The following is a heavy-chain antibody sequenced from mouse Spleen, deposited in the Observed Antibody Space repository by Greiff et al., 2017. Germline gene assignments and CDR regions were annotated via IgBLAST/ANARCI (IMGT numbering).Heavy chain of an antibody. V-gene: IGHV3-6*01. J-gene: IGHJ4*01. CDR3: ASYYGDSYAMDY. CDR2: ISYDGSN. Sequence: EVQRVESGPGLVKPSQSLSLTCSVTGYSITSGYYWNWIRQFPGNKLEWMGYISYDGSNNYNPSLKNRISITRDTSKNQFFLKLNSVTTEDTATYYCASYYGDSYAMDYWGQGTSVTVSS. D-gene: IGHD2-13*01. CDR1: GYSITSGYY.